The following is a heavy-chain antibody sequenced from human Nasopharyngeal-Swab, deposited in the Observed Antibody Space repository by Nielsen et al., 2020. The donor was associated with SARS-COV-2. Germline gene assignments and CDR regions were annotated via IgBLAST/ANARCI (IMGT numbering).Heavy chain of an antibody. CDR1: GFTFSDYY. V-gene: IGHV3-11*04. J-gene: IGHJ6*02. Sequence: GESLKISCADSGFTFSDYYMSWIRQAPGKGLEWVSYISSSVIPIYYAASVKGRFTISRDNAKNSLYLQMNSLRAEDTAVYYCARDGVRYNWNDSGAYYYYGMDVWGQGTTVTVSS. CDR3: ARDGVRYNWNDSGAYYYYGMDV. D-gene: IGHD1-1*01. CDR2: ISSSVIPI.